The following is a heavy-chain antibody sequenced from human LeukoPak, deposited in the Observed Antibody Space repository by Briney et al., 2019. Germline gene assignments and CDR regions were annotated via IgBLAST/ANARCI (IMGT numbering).Heavy chain of an antibody. Sequence: GGSLRLSCAASEFTFSNNWMSWVRQAPGKGLEWVAVISYDGSNKYYADSVKGRFTISRDNSKNTLYLQMNSLRAEDTAVYYCAKMAADYYMDVWGKGTTVTVSS. CDR3: AKMAADYYMDV. CDR1: EFTFSNNW. J-gene: IGHJ6*03. CDR2: ISYDGSNK. D-gene: IGHD5-24*01. V-gene: IGHV3-30*18.